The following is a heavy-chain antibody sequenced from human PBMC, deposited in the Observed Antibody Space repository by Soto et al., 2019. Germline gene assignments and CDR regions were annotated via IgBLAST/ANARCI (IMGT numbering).Heavy chain of an antibody. D-gene: IGHD6-13*01. CDR2: IYYSGTT. Sequence: QLLLQESGPGLVNPSETLSLTCTVSVGSISSNTYYWAWIRQPPGKGLEWIGSIYYSGTTSSTPSLMSRVPVSVDTSKNQFSLGLSSATAAGTAMYYCERHEGAGRAAATSGYFDLWGRGALGPGSS. CDR1: VGSISSNTYY. CDR3: ERHEGAGRAAATSGYFDL. V-gene: IGHV4-39*01. J-gene: IGHJ2*01.